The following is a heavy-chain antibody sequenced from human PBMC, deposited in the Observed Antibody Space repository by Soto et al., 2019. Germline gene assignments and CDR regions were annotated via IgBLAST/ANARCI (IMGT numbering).Heavy chain of an antibody. Sequence: SETLSLTCAVYGGSFSGYYWSWIRQPPGKGLEWIGEINHSGSTNYNPSLKSRVTISVDTSKNQFSLKLSSVTAADTAVYYCARGRNSNGGEHNWFDPWGQGTLVTVSS. CDR2: INHSGST. V-gene: IGHV4-34*01. J-gene: IGHJ5*02. CDR3: ARGRNSNGGEHNWFDP. D-gene: IGHD3-10*01. CDR1: GGSFSGYY.